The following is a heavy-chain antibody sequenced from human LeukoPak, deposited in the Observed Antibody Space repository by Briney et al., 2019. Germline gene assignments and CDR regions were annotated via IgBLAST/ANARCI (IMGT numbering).Heavy chain of an antibody. D-gene: IGHD3-22*01. Sequence: GGSLRLSCAASGFTFSSYGMHWVLQAPGKGLEWVAFIRYDGSNKYYADSVKGRFTISRDNSKKTMYLQMNSLRAEDTAIYYCAKDMEYSSAICDYWGQGTLVSVSS. CDR3: AKDMEYSSAICDY. V-gene: IGHV3-30*02. CDR1: GFTFSSYG. J-gene: IGHJ4*02. CDR2: IRYDGSNK.